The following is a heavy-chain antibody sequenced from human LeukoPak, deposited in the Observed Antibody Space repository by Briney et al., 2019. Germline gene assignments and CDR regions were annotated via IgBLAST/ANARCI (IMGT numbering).Heavy chain of an antibody. Sequence: ASVKVSCKASGYTFTSYGISWVRQAPGQGLEWMGWISAYNGNTNYAQKLQGRVTMTTDTSTSTAYMELRSLRSDDTAVYYCARDHLFPRVVPAAMGYWGQGTLVTVSS. J-gene: IGHJ4*02. V-gene: IGHV1-18*01. CDR3: ARDHLFPRVVPAAMGY. CDR1: GYTFTSYG. D-gene: IGHD2-2*01. CDR2: ISAYNGNT.